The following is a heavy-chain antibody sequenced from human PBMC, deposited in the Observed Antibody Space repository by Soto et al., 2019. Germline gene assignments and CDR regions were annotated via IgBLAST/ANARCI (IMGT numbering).Heavy chain of an antibody. CDR1: GFTFNTYS. D-gene: IGHD2-15*01. CDR3: ARDLGVALATLPLDS. J-gene: IGHJ5*01. V-gene: IGHV3-21*01. Sequence: GGSLRLSCAASGFTFNTYSMNWVRQAPGKGLEWVADITTSSSFRFYADSVKGRFTISRDDAKNSLYLQMNSLRVDDTGVYYCARDLGVALATLPLDSWGQGTLVTVS. CDR2: ITTSSSFR.